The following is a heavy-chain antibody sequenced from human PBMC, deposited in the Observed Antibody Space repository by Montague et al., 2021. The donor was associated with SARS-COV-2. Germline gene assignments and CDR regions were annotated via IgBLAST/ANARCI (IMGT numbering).Heavy chain of an antibody. D-gene: IGHD2-15*01. CDR2: IYYSGST. CDR1: SGSINSGGFY. J-gene: IGHJ6*02. CDR3: ARSVRGYCNDDSCLARYYYGLDV. V-gene: IGHV4-31*03. Sequence: TLSLTCSVSSGSINSGGFYWSWIRQPPGKVLEWIGYIYYSGSTYYNPSLESRLTISVDTSKNQFSLNLSSVTAADTAVYYCARSVRGYCNDDSCLARYYYGLDVWGQGTTVTVSS.